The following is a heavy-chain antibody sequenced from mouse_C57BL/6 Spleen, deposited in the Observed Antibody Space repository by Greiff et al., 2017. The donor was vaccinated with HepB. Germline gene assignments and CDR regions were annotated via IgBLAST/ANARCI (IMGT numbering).Heavy chain of an antibody. CDR1: GYTFTSYW. V-gene: IGHV1-64*01. CDR2: IHPNSGST. CDR3: ATEHPYYSNYGAMDY. J-gene: IGHJ4*01. Sequence: QVQLQQPGAELVKPGASVKLSCKASGYTFTSYWMHWVKQRPGQGLEWIGMIHPNSGSTNYNEKFKSKATLTVDKSSSTAYMQLSSLTSEDSAVYYCATEHPYYSNYGAMDYWGQGTSVTVSS. D-gene: IGHD2-5*01.